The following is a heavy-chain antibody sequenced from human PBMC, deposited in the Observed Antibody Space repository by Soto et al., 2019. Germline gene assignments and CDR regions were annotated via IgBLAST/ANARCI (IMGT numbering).Heavy chain of an antibody. D-gene: IGHD6-6*01. Sequence: PSETLSLTCAVYCGSFSGYYWSWIRQPPGKGLEWIGEINHSGSTNYNPSLKSQVTISVDTSKNQFSLKLSSVTAADTAVYYCARGWSSSADYWGQGTLVTVSS. CDR3: ARGWSSSADY. CDR1: CGSFSGYY. J-gene: IGHJ4*02. CDR2: INHSGST. V-gene: IGHV4-34*01.